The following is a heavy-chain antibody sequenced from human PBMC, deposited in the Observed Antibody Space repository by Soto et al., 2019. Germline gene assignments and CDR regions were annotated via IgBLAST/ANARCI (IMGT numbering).Heavy chain of an antibody. J-gene: IGHJ6*02. Sequence: EVQVVESGGGLIQPGGSLRLSCAASGFTVSSNYMSWVRQAPGQGLEWVSVIDSGGITLYADSVKGRFTVSRDNSKRTVALKRNGLRVDDTAVYYCARERGGRVGLDGSLGSYVFRYSGMDVWGQGTTVTVSS. CDR3: ARERGGRVGLDGSLGSYVFRYSGMDV. CDR2: IDSGGIT. V-gene: IGHV3-53*01. CDR1: GFTVSSNY. D-gene: IGHD3-10*01.